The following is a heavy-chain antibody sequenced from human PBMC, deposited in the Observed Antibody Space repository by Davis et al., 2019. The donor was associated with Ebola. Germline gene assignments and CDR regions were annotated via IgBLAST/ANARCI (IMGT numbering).Heavy chain of an antibody. CDR3: ARDSGYCTGGVCYSPYYYVMDV. CDR2: ISAYNGNT. J-gene: IGHJ6*02. CDR1: GYTFTSYG. V-gene: IGHV1-18*01. D-gene: IGHD2-8*02. Sequence: ASVKVSCKASGYTFTSYGISWVRQAPGQGLEWMGWISAYNGNTNYAQKLQGRVTMTADTSTSTAYMELRSLRSDDTAVYYCARDSGYCTGGVCYSPYYYVMDVWGQGTTVTVSS.